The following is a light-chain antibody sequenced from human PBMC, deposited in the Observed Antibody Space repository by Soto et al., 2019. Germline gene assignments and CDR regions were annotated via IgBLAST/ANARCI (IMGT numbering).Light chain of an antibody. Sequence: DIVMTQSPLSLPFTPGAPASISCRSSQSLLHSNGYTYLDWYLQKPGQSQQLLISLGSNRASGVPDRFSGSGSGTDFTRKISSLEAEDVGVYYCMPALQTPHTFGQGTKLESK. CDR2: LGS. V-gene: IGKV2-28*01. CDR1: QSLLHSNGYTY. CDR3: MPALQTPHT. J-gene: IGKJ2*01.